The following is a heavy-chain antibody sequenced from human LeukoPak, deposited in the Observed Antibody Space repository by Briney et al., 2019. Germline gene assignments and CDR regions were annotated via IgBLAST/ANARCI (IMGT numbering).Heavy chain of an antibody. Sequence: SETLSLTCTVSGGSISSSSYYWGWIRQPPGRGLEWIGSIYYSGSTYYNPSLKSRVTISVDTSKNQFSLKLSSVTAADTAVYYCARSPDYYDSSGKFDYWGQGTLVTVSS. D-gene: IGHD3-22*01. V-gene: IGHV4-39*07. CDR2: IYYSGST. CDR3: ARSPDYYDSSGKFDY. J-gene: IGHJ4*02. CDR1: GGSISSSSYY.